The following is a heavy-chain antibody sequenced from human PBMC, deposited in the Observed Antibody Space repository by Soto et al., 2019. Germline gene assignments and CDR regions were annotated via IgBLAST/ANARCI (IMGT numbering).Heavy chain of an antibody. D-gene: IGHD6-6*01. Sequence: NPSETLSLTCTVSGGSISSSSYYWGWIRQPPGKGLEWIGSIYYSGSIYYNPSLKSRVTISVDTSKNQFSLKLSSVTAADTAVYYCASLAARTGRTYYYYYGMDVWGQGTTVTVSS. V-gene: IGHV4-39*01. CDR3: ASLAARTGRTYYYYYGMDV. CDR1: GGSISSSSYY. J-gene: IGHJ6*02. CDR2: IYYSGSI.